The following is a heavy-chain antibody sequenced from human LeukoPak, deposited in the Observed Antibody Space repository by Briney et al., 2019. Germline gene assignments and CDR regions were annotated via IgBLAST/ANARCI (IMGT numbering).Heavy chain of an antibody. CDR1: GGSISSYY. V-gene: IGHV4-59*01. CDR2: IYYSGGT. D-gene: IGHD3-22*01. CDR3: ARERGRYYDSRGYYYSENWFDP. J-gene: IGHJ5*02. Sequence: PSETLSLTCTVSGGSISSYYWSWIRQPPGKGLEWIGYIYYSGGTNYNPSLKSRVTISVDTSKNQFSLKLSSVTAADTAVYYCARERGRYYDSRGYYYSENWFDPWGQGTLVTVSS.